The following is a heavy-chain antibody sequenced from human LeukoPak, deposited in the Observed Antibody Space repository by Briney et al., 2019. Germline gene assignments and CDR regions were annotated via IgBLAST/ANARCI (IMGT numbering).Heavy chain of an antibody. CDR3: ATNGGGDSGYGNFDY. J-gene: IGHJ4*02. D-gene: IGHD5-12*01. CDR1: GFTFDDYA. V-gene: IGHV3-9*01. CDR2: ISWNGDTI. Sequence: PGRSLRLSCAVSGFTFDDYAMHWVRQVPGKGLEWVSGISWNGDTIDLADSVKGRFTISRDNAKNSLYLQMNRLRAEDTALYYCATNGGGDSGYGNFDYWGQGTLATVSS.